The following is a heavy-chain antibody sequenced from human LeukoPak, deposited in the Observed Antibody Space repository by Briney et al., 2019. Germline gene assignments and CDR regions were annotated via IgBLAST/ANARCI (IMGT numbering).Heavy chain of an antibody. CDR1: GFTFSSYW. D-gene: IGHD5-24*01. J-gene: IGHJ4*02. CDR3: ARGYGYIATRIFDY. V-gene: IGHV3-7*01. CDR2: IKQDGSEK. Sequence: GGSLRLSCAASGFTFSSYWMSWVRQAPGKGLEWVTNIKQDGSEKYYVDSVEGRFTISRDNAKNSLYLQMNSLRAEDTAVYYCARGYGYIATRIFDYWGQGTLVTVSS.